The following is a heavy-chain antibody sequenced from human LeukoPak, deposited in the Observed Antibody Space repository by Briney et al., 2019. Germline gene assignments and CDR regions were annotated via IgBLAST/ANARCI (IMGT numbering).Heavy chain of an antibody. V-gene: IGHV4-34*01. CDR2: INHSGST. J-gene: IGHJ4*02. D-gene: IGHD6-13*01. Sequence: SETLSLTCAVYGGSFSGYYWSWIRQPPGKGLEWIGEINHSGSTNYNPSLKSRVTISVDTSKNQFSLKLSSVTAADTVVYYCARAPGIAAAGTRRRAVVFDYWGQGTLVTVSS. CDR3: ARAPGIAAAGTRRRAVVFDY. CDR1: GGSFSGYY.